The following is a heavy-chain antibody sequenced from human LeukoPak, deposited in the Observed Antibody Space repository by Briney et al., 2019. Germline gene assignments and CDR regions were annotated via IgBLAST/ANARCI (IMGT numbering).Heavy chain of an antibody. D-gene: IGHD5-18*01. CDR3: ARDTYSYGYNDAFDI. J-gene: IGHJ3*02. V-gene: IGHV4-61*02. CDR1: GGSISSGSYY. CDR2: IYTSGST. Sequence: SDTLSLTCTVSGGSISSGSYYWRWIRQPAGKGLECIGRIYTSGSTNSNPSLKRRITISVDTSKNQFPLKLSSVTAADTAVYYCARDTYSYGYNDAFDIWGQGTMVTVSS.